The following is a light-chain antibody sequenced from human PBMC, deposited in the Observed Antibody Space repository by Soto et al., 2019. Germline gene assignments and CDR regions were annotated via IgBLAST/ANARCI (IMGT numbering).Light chain of an antibody. V-gene: IGKV3-20*01. CDR1: QSVTNEY. CDR3: QQYGSSPPYT. J-gene: IGKJ2*01. Sequence: EVVLTQSPGTLSLSQGERATLSCRASQSVTNEYVAWYQQKPGQAPRLLIFGSSDRATGIPDRFSGSGSGTDFTLTSSRLEPEDFAVYDCQQYGSSPPYTFGQGTKLEI. CDR2: GSS.